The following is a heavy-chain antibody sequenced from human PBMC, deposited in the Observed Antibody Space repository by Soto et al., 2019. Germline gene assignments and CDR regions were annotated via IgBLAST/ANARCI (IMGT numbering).Heavy chain of an antibody. CDR2: ISSSGIST. CDR3: ARRYSSSSYAFDY. D-gene: IGHD6-6*01. J-gene: IGHJ4*02. CDR1: GLTFSSYA. V-gene: IGHV3-23*01. Sequence: EVQLLESGGGLVLPGGSLRLSCAASGLTFSSYAMNWVRQAAGKGLEWVSSISSSGISTYYADSVKGRFTISRDNSKNTLFLQMDSLRAEDSALYYCARRYSSSSYAFDYWGQGTLVTVSS.